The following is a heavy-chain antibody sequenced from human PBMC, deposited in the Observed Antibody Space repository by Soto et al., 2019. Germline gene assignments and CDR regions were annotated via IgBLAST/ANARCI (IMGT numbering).Heavy chain of an antibody. CDR3: ARDFSMVVVTPGY. J-gene: IGHJ4*02. CDR2: MNPNSGNT. V-gene: IGHV1-8*01. Sequence: GASVKVSCKASGYTFTSYDINWVRQATGQGLEWMGWMNPNSGNTEYAQKFQGRVTMTSNTSTSTAYMELSSLRSEDTAVYYCARDFSMVVVTPGYWGQVILVTVS. CDR1: GYTFTSYD. D-gene: IGHD3-22*01.